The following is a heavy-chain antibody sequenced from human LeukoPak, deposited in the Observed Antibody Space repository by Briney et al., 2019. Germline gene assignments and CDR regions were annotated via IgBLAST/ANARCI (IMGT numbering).Heavy chain of an antibody. CDR1: GYTFTSYG. Sequence: ASVKVSCKASGYTFTSYGISWVRQAPGQGLEWMGWISAYNGSTNYAQKLQGRVTMTTDTSTSTAYMELRSLRSDDTAVYYCARVPHYDILTGYYYYYYYMDVWGKGTTVTISS. CDR2: ISAYNGST. CDR3: ARVPHYDILTGYYYYYYYMDV. V-gene: IGHV1-18*01. J-gene: IGHJ6*03. D-gene: IGHD3-9*01.